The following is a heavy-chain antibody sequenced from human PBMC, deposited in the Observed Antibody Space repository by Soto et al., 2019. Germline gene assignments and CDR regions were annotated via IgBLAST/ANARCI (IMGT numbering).Heavy chain of an antibody. CDR1: GYTFTSYH. J-gene: IGHJ4*02. CDR3: ATVAGSVPY. Sequence: QIHLVQSGAEVKESGASVKVSCKASGYTFTSYHISWVRQAPGQGLEWMGWLSAYNDNIVYAQRFQGRVTVTIDTQTDTAYLELRSLRSDDTAVSYCATVAGSVPYWGQGTLVTVSS. V-gene: IGHV1-18*01. CDR2: LSAYNDNI. D-gene: IGHD2-15*01.